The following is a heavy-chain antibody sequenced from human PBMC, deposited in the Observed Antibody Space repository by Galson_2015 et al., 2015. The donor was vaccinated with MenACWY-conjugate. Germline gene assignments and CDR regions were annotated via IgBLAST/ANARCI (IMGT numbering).Heavy chain of an antibody. J-gene: IGHJ6*02. V-gene: IGHV3-7*03. CDR2: IKKDGSEK. CDR1: EFTFRNYW. CDR3: ARGHYGMDV. Sequence: SLRLSCAVSEFTFRNYWMTWVRQAPGKGLEWVASIKKDGSEKYYVDSVKGRFTISRDNTKNSMYLEMNSLRAEDTAVYYCARGHYGMDVWGQGTTVTVSS.